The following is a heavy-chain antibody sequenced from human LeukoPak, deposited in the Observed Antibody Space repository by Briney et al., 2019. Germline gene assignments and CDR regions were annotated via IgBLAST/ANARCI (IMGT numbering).Heavy chain of an antibody. CDR2: ISTSSTYI. J-gene: IGHJ4*02. CDR3: ARFGWQGDFWGHYFDY. Sequence: GGSLRLSCAASGFTFSSYSMNWVPQAPGKGLEWVSSISTSSTYIYYADSVKGRFTISRDNAKKSLYLQMNSLRAEDTALYYCARFGWQGDFWGHYFDYWGQGTLVTVSS. CDR1: GFTFSSYS. V-gene: IGHV3-21*04. D-gene: IGHD3-3*01.